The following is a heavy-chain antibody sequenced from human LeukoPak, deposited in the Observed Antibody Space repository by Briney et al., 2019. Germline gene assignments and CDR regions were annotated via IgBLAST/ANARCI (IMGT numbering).Heavy chain of an antibody. J-gene: IGHJ4*02. V-gene: IGHV4-59*08. CDR1: GGSISSYY. D-gene: IGHD5-18*01. CDR3: ARHPLDTSFFDY. CDR2: IYYSGST. Sequence: SETLSLTCTVSGGSISSYYWSWIRQPPGKGLEWIGYIYYSGSTNYNPSLKSRVTISVDTSKNQFSLKLSSVTAADTAVYYCARHPLDTSFFDYWGQGTLDTVSS.